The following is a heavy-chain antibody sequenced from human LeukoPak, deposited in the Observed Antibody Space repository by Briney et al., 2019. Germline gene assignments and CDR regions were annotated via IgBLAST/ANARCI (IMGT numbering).Heavy chain of an antibody. Sequence: PSETLSLTCTVSGGSISSSSYYWGWIRQPPGKGLEWVGSIYYSGSTYYNPSLNSRVTISVDTSTNQFTLKLSSVTAADTAVYYCARIGGIAAAGHFDYWGQGTLVTVSS. CDR3: ARIGGIAAAGHFDY. CDR1: GGSISSSSYY. J-gene: IGHJ4*02. CDR2: IYYSGST. D-gene: IGHD6-13*01. V-gene: IGHV4-39*06.